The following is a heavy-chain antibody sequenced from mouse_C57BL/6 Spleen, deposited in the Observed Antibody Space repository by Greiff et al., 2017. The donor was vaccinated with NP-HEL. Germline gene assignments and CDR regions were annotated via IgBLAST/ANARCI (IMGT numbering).Heavy chain of an antibody. CDR2: IYPGDGDT. CDR1: GYAFSSSW. V-gene: IGHV1-82*01. Sequence: VQLQESGPELVKPGASVKISCKASGYAFSSSWMNWVKQRPGKGLEWIGRIYPGDGDTNYNGKFKGKATLTADKSSSTAYMQLSSLTSEDSAVYFWARGGVMDYWGQGTSVTVSS. J-gene: IGHJ4*01. CDR3: ARGGVMDY.